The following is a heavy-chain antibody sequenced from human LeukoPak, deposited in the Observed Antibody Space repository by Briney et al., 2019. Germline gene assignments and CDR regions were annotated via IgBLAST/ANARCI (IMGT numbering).Heavy chain of an antibody. V-gene: IGHV3-53*01. CDR1: GFTVSSNY. J-gene: IGHJ6*03. D-gene: IGHD3-10*01. Sequence: GAPLRLSCAASGFTVSSNYMRWVRQAPGKGLEWVSVIYSGGSTYYEDSVKGRFTISRDNSKNTLYLQMNSLRAEDTAVYYCASGSGSYRTPYYYMDVWGTGTTVTVSS. CDR3: ASGSGSYRTPYYYMDV. CDR2: IYSGGST.